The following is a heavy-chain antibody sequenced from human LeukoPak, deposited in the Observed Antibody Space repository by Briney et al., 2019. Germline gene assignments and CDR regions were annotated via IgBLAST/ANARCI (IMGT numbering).Heavy chain of an antibody. CDR2: INSGGSGT. V-gene: IGHV3-74*01. D-gene: IGHD3-10*01. CDR3: MRDYMGWFDP. J-gene: IGHJ5*02. CDR1: GFAFSSNW. Sequence: GGSLRLSCAASGFAFSSNWMHWVRQTPGKGLVWVSRINSGGSGTSYAASVEGRFTISRDTASNTMHLEMNNLRIEDTAVYYCMRDYMGWFDPWGQGSLVTVSS.